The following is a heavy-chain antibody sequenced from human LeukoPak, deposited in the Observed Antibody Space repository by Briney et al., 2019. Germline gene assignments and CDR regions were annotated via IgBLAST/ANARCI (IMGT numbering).Heavy chain of an antibody. J-gene: IGHJ4*02. CDR1: GGSISSYY. Sequence: PSETLSLTCTVSGGSISSYYWSWIRQPAGKGLEWIGRIYTSGSTNYNPSLKSRVTMSVDTSKNQFSLKLSSVTAADTAVYYCARDEYAYGGRTHPYFFNYWGQGTLVTVSS. CDR3: ARDEYAYGGRTHPYFFNY. CDR2: IYTSGST. D-gene: IGHD3-16*01. V-gene: IGHV4-4*07.